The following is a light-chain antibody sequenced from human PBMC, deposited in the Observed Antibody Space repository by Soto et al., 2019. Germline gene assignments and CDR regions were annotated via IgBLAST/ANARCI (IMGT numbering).Light chain of an antibody. Sequence: QSVLAQPASVSGSPGQSITISCTGNSSDVGAYNSVSWYQQHPHRAPQVIIYKGTQRPSGVSNRFSGSTAGNAASPTISALQADDEAEYFCCSSAPESTYVFGTGTKVSV. V-gene: IGLV2-23*01. CDR1: SSDVGAYNS. CDR2: KGT. CDR3: CSSAPESTYV. J-gene: IGLJ1*01.